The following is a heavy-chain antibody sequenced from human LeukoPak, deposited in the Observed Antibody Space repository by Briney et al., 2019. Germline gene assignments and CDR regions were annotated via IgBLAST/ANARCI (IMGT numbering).Heavy chain of an antibody. J-gene: IGHJ4*02. Sequence: GGSLRLSCAASGFTFSSYAMSWVRQAPGKGLEWVSSISGGGETTYYADSAKGRFAISRDNSQNTLYLQMNSLRAEDTAVYYCARGLSGTYFALDYWGQGTRVTVSS. D-gene: IGHD3-10*01. CDR3: ARGLSGTYFALDY. CDR2: ISGGGETT. CDR1: GFTFSSYA. V-gene: IGHV3-23*01.